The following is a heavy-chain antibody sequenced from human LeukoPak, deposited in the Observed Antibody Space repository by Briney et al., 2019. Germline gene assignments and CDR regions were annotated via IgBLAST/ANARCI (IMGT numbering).Heavy chain of an antibody. CDR3: ARDLLIAVAGYDYYYGMDV. D-gene: IGHD6-19*01. V-gene: IGHV3-48*03. CDR2: ISSSGSTI. CDR1: GFTFSSYE. J-gene: IGHJ6*04. Sequence: PGGSLRLSCAASGFTFSSYEMNWVRQAPGKGLEWVSYISSSGSTIYYADSVKGRFTISRDNAKNSLYLQMNSLRAEDTAVYYCARDLLIAVAGYDYYYGMDVWGKGTTVTVSS.